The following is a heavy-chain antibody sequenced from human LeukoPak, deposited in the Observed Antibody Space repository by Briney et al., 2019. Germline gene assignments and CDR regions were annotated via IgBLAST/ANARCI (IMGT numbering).Heavy chain of an antibody. CDR1: GFTFSGSA. V-gene: IGHV3-73*01. J-gene: IGHJ4*02. CDR2: IRSKANSYAT. D-gene: IGHD3-22*01. Sequence: GGSLRLSCAASGFTFSGSAMHWVRQASGKGLEWVGRIRSKANSYATAYAASVKGRFTISRDDSKNTAYLQMNSLKTEDTAVYYCTRRYSYDSSGYYYRDYWGQGTLVTVSS. CDR3: TRRYSYDSSGYYYRDY.